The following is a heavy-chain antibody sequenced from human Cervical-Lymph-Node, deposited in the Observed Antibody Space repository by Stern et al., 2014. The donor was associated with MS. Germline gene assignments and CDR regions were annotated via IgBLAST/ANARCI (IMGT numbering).Heavy chain of an antibody. CDR1: GGTFSKFP. CDR2: IVPVFGTR. J-gene: IGHJ5*02. CDR3: ALSSETSDRWYSLGYDL. Sequence: VQLVESGAEVTKPGSSVKGSCKASGGTFSKFPSSWVRQAPGQGLEWMGGIVPVFGTRTDAQEFRGRFTITAVVSTSTVYMELSSLRSDDTAVYYCALSSETSDRWYSLGYDLWGQGTLVTVSS. V-gene: IGHV1-69*01. D-gene: IGHD6-13*01.